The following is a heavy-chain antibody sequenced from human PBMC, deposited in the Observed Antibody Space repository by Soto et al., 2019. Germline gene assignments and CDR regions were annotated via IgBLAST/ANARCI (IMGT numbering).Heavy chain of an antibody. J-gene: IGHJ6*02. D-gene: IGHD2-2*01. Sequence: ASVKVSCSASGYTCTSYGSSWVRQAPGQGLEWMGWISAYNGNTNYEQKLQGRVTMTTDTSTSTAYMELRSLRSDDTAVYYCAREACSSTSCYRPYYYYGMDVWGQGTTVTVSS. CDR2: ISAYNGNT. V-gene: IGHV1-18*04. CDR3: AREACSSTSCYRPYYYYGMDV. CDR1: GYTCTSYG.